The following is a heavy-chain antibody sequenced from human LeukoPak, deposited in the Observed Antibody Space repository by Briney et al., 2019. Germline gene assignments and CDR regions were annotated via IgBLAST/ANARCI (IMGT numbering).Heavy chain of an antibody. CDR1: GGSISSYY. J-gene: IGHJ4*02. Sequence: SETLSLTCTVSGGSISSYYWSWIRQPPGKGLEWIGYISYSGSTNYNPSLKSRVTISVDTSKNQFSLKLSSVTAADTAVYYCARDMPFWNHGYWGQGTLVTVSS. D-gene: IGHD1-14*01. CDR3: ARDMPFWNHGY. V-gene: IGHV4-59*12. CDR2: ISYSGST.